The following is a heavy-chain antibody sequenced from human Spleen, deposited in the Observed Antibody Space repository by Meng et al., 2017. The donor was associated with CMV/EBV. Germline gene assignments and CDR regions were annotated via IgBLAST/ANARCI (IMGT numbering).Heavy chain of an antibody. CDR1: GFTFSDYY. J-gene: IGHJ6*02. Sequence: GGSLRLSCAASGFTFSDYYISWMRQAPGKGLEWVSYISNSGNLIYYADSVKGRFTISRDNSKNTLYLQMNSLRAEDTAAYYCAKMGSGVGDYYYYYYGMDVWGQGTTVTVSS. CDR3: AKMGSGVGDYYYYYYGMDV. CDR2: ISNSGNLI. D-gene: IGHD1-26*01. V-gene: IGHV3-11*01.